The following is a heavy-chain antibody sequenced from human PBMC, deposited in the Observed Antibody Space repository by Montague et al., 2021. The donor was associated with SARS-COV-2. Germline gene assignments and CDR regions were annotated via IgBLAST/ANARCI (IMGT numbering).Heavy chain of an antibody. CDR1: GFTFGGHD. J-gene: IGHJ3*02. V-gene: IGHV3-72*01. CDR2: SRSKYKSYTT. CDR3: ARFGYSAYNYGGFDI. D-gene: IGHD5-12*01. Sequence: SLRLSCATSGFTFGGHDMDWVRQAPGGGLEWVGRSRSKYKSYTTEYAASVKGRFTISRDDSKNSLYLQMNGLKTEDTAIYYCARFGYSAYNYGGFDIWGQGTKVAVSS.